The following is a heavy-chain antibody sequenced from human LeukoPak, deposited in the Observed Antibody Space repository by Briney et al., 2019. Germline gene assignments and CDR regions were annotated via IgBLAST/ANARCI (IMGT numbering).Heavy chain of an antibody. D-gene: IGHD3-10*01. CDR2: IYTSGST. CDR1: GGSISSYY. CDR3: ARAELWGYYGSGNYHRD. V-gene: IGHV4-4*07. J-gene: IGHJ4*02. Sequence: SETLSLTCTVSGGSISSYYWSWIRQPAGKGLEWIGRIYTSGSTNYNPSLKSRVTMSVDTSKIQFSLKLSSVTAADTAVYYCARAELWGYYGSGNYHRDWGQGTLVTVSS.